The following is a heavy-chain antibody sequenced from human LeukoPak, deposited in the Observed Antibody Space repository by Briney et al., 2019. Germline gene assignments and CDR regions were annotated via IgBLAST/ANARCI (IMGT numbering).Heavy chain of an antibody. CDR1: GNSISKFA. V-gene: IGHV1-69*13. J-gene: IGHJ4*03. Sequence: SVKVSCKASGNSISKFAVSWVRQAPGQGLEWMGGIIPLFGTADYPQKFQGRVTITADESTSTTYMELSSLKSEDTATYYCTTRSCGAGACSSSFYYYYGLHFWGQGTPVFVSS. CDR2: IIPLFGTA. D-gene: IGHD3-16*01. CDR3: TTRSCGAGACSSSFYYYYGLHF.